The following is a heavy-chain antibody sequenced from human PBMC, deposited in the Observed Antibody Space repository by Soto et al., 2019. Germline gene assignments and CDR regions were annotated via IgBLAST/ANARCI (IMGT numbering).Heavy chain of an antibody. CDR3: ARAWRIGTTRYYYYGMDV. CDR1: GFTFSSYA. J-gene: IGHJ6*02. V-gene: IGHV3-30-3*01. D-gene: IGHD1-7*01. CDR2: ISYDGSNK. Sequence: PGGSLRLSCAASGFTFSSYAMHWVRQAPGKGLEWVAVISYDGSNKYYADSVKGRFTISRDNSKDTLYLQMNSLRAEDTAVYYCARAWRIGTTRYYYYGMDVWAQGTTVTVSS.